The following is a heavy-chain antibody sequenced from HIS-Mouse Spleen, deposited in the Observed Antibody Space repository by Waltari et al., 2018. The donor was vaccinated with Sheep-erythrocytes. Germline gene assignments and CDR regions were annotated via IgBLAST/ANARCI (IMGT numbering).Heavy chain of an antibody. CDR3: ARVASGATFDY. Sequence: EVQLVESGGGLVKPGGSLRLSCAASGFTFSSYSMNWVRQAPGKGLVWGSSIGSSSSYRYYADSVKGRLTISRDNAKNSLYLQMNSLRAEDTAVYYCARVASGATFDYWGQGTLVTVSS. CDR1: GFTFSSYS. J-gene: IGHJ4*02. V-gene: IGHV3-21*01. D-gene: IGHD1-26*01. CDR2: IGSSSSYR.